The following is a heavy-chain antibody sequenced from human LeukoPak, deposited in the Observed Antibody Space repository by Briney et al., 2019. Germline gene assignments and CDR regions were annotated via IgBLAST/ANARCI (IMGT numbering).Heavy chain of an antibody. CDR3: ARESIAAAGTWNY. CDR2: ISYDGSNK. V-gene: IGHV3-30*04. J-gene: IGHJ4*02. CDR1: GFTFSSYA. D-gene: IGHD6-13*01. Sequence: GGSLRLSCAASGFTFSSYAMHWVRQAPGKGLEWVAVISYDGSNKYYADSVKGRFTISRDNSKNTLYLQMYSLRAEDTAVYYCARESIAAAGTWNYWGQGTLVTVSS.